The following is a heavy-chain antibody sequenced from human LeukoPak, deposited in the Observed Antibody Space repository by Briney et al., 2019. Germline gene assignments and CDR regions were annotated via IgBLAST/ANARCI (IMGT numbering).Heavy chain of an antibody. CDR2: INPNSGGT. V-gene: IGHV1-2*02. CDR3: ARDQFRYYYDSSGYSGEDY. J-gene: IGHJ4*02. Sequence: ASVKVSCKASGYTFTGYYMHWVRQAPGQGLEWMGWINPNSGGTNYAQKFQGRVTMTRDTSISTAYMELSRLRSDDTAVYYCARDQFRYYYDSSGYSGEDYWGQGTLVTVSS. D-gene: IGHD3-22*01. CDR1: GYTFTGYY.